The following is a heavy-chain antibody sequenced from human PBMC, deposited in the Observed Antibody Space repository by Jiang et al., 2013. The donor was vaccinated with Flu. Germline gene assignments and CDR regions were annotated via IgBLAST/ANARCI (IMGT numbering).Heavy chain of an antibody. J-gene: IGHJ4*02. Sequence: QLVESGGGLVQPGGSLRLTCAASEFTFSSYNMNWVRQAPGKGLEWISYISSGGDTIYYADSVKGRFTISRDNAKNSLLLQMNSLRAEDTAVYYCARDDYDNNVPGYWGQGTLVTVSS. CDR1: EFTFSSYN. CDR3: ARDDYDNNVPGY. V-gene: IGHV3-48*01. CDR2: ISSGGDTI. D-gene: IGHD3-22*01.